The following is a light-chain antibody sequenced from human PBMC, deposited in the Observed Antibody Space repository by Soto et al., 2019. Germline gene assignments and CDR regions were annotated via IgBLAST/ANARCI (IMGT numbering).Light chain of an antibody. V-gene: IGLV2-8*01. CDR3: SLFEGSNVGGV. CDR2: EVS. CDR1: SSDIGTYNY. Sequence: QSALTQPPSASGSPGQSITISCTGTSSDIGTYNYVSWYQQHPGKAPKLMIHEVSKRPSGVPDRFSGSKSGNTASLTVSGLGVGDGVDYYCSLFEGSNVGGVFGGGPKLPV. J-gene: IGLJ3*02.